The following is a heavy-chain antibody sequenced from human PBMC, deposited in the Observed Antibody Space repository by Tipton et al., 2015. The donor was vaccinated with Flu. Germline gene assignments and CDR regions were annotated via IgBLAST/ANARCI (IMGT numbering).Heavy chain of an antibody. V-gene: IGHV4-59*08. CDR2: MFFNGNS. Sequence: PGLVKPSETLSLICTVSGDSISNYYWSWIRQPPGKGLEWIGYMFFNGNSNYNPSLKSRVTMSVDTSKKHISLKLSSVTAADTAIYYSARHATYNRGSVHNWYLDLWGSGTLVTVSS. J-gene: IGHJ2*01. D-gene: IGHD1-14*01. CDR1: GDSISNYY. CDR3: ARHATYNRGSVHNWYLDL.